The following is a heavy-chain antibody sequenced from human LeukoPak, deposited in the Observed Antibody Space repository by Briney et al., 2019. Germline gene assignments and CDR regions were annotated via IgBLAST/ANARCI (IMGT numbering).Heavy chain of an antibody. Sequence: GGSLRLSCAASGFTFDDYAMHWVRQAPGKGLEWVSAISGSGGSTYYADFVKGRFTISRDNSKNTLYLQMNSLRAEDTAVYYCAKDYYYDSSGYSPHWGQGTLVTVSS. CDR3: AKDYYYDSSGYSPH. CDR1: GFTFDDYA. V-gene: IGHV3-23*01. D-gene: IGHD3-22*01. J-gene: IGHJ4*02. CDR2: ISGSGGST.